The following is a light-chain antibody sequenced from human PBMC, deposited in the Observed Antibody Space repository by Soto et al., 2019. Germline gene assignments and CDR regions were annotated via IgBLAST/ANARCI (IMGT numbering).Light chain of an antibody. CDR3: AAWDDSLNGYV. Sequence: QSVLTQPPSTSETPGQRVTLSCSGSSSNIGSNAVNWYQQLPGTAPKLLIYSDYQRPSGVPDRFSGSKSGTSASLAISGLQSEDEADYYCAAWDDSLNGYVFGTGTKLTVL. CDR2: SDY. V-gene: IGLV1-44*01. J-gene: IGLJ1*01. CDR1: SSNIGSNA.